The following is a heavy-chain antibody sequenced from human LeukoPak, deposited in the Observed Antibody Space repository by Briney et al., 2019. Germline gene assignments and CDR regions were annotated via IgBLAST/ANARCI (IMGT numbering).Heavy chain of an antibody. CDR3: AREIHLLYHWFDP. D-gene: IGHD2-2*02. Sequence: PSETLSLTCTVSGYSIGSGYYWGWIRQPPGKGLEWIGSIYPSGSTYYNPSLKSRVTISVDTSKNRFSLKLSSVTAADTAVYYCAREIHLLYHWFDPWGQGTLVTVSS. CDR1: GYSIGSGYY. CDR2: IYPSGST. V-gene: IGHV4-38-2*02. J-gene: IGHJ5*02.